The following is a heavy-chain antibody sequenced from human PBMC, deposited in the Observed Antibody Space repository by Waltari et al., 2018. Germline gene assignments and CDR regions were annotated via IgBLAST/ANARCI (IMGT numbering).Heavy chain of an antibody. Sequence: QVQLQESGPGLVKPSETLSLTCTVSRGSLSVDYWSWIRQPPGKGLGWIAFIHHTGSTNSNPSLASRVTISVDTSKNQFSLRLSSVTAADTAVYYCAKGGASSRPFDQWGQGTLVTVSS. CDR2: IHHTGST. CDR3: AKGGASSRPFDQ. J-gene: IGHJ4*02. V-gene: IGHV4-59*01. CDR1: RGSLSVDY.